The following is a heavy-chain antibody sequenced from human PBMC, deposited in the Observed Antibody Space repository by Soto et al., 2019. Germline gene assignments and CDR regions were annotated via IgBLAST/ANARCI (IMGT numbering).Heavy chain of an antibody. Sequence: PGGSLRLSCAASGFTFSSYWMTWVRQAPGKGLEWVANIKVDGSDKYYADSVKGRFTISRDNAKNSLYLQMNSLRAEDTAVYYCARDPNIVLVPAALRSYYYYYGMDVWGQGTTVTVSS. CDR3: ARDPNIVLVPAALRSYYYYYGMDV. CDR2: IKVDGSDK. V-gene: IGHV3-7*01. D-gene: IGHD2-2*01. J-gene: IGHJ6*02. CDR1: GFTFSSYW.